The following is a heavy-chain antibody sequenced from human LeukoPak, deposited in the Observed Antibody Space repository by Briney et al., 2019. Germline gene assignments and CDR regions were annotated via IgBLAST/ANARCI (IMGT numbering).Heavy chain of an antibody. J-gene: IGHJ4*02. Sequence: PGGSLRLSCAASGFTFSDYYMSWIRQAPGKGLEWVSYISSSGSTIYYADSVKGRFTISRDNAKNSLYLQMNSLRAEDTAVYYCAGYCSSTSCSHYWGQGTLVTVSS. CDR1: GFTFSDYY. V-gene: IGHV3-11*04. CDR2: ISSSGSTI. CDR3: AGYCSSTSCSHY. D-gene: IGHD2-2*01.